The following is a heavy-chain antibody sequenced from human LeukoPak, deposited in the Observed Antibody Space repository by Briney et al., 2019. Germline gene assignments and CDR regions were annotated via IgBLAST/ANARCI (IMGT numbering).Heavy chain of an antibody. CDR2: FHPEEGET. CDR3: AADRFCTSTTCFGNWFDP. D-gene: IGHD2-2*01. CDR1: GYTLNELS. Sequence: GASVKVSCKVSGYTLNELSMHGVRQSPGKGLEWMGSFHPEEGETIYAQKFQGSVSMTEDTSTDTAYIELSSLKSEDTAVYYCAADRFCTSTTCFGNWFDPWGRGTLVTVSS. J-gene: IGHJ5*02. V-gene: IGHV1-24*01.